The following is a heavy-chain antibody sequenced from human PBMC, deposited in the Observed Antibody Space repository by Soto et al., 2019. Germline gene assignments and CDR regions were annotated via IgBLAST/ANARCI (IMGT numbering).Heavy chain of an antibody. CDR3: TRDHQSTLDYYFDY. CDR1: GFTFNKDW. D-gene: IGHD3-10*01. J-gene: IGHJ4*02. CDR2: MNQDGTIK. V-gene: IGHV3-7*01. Sequence: GGSLRLSCAASGFTFNKDWLSWVRQAQGQGLERVANMNQDGTIKYYVDSVKGRFTISRDNAENSLFLQMNGLRAEDTAVYYCTRDHQSTLDYYFDYWGQGALVTVSS.